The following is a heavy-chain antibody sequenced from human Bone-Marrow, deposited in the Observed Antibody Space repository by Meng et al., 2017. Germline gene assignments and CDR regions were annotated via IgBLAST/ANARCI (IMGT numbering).Heavy chain of an antibody. D-gene: IGHD3-3*01. J-gene: IGHJ6*02. V-gene: IGHV4-59*01. CDR2: IYYSGST. CDR1: GGSISSYY. Sequence: SETLSLTCTVSGGSISSYYWSWIRQPPGKGLEWIGYIYYSGSTNYNPSLKSRVTISVDTSKNQFSLKLSSVTAADTAVYYCASAAWSNYYYYYGMDVWGQGTTVTVSS. CDR3: ASAAWSNYYYYYGMDV.